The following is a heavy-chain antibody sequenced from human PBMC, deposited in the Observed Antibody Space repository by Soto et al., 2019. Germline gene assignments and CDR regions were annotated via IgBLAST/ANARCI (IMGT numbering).Heavy chain of an antibody. J-gene: IGHJ4*02. Sequence: SVKVSCKASGGTFSSYAISWVRQAPGQGLEWMGGIIPIFGTANYAQKFLGRVTITADESTSTAYMELSSLRSEDTAVYYCARAKNSSNHVPVYWGQGTLVTVSS. CDR1: GGTFSSYA. CDR2: IIPIFGTA. CDR3: ARAKNSSNHVPVY. V-gene: IGHV1-69*13.